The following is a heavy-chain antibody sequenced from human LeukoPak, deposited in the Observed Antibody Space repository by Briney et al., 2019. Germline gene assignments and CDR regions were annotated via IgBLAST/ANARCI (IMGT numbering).Heavy chain of an antibody. V-gene: IGHV3-23*01. J-gene: IGHJ1*01. CDR2: ITGRGTNT. CDR1: GFTFSSYG. CDR3: ANLQY. Sequence: GGSLRHSCVASGFTFSSYGTTWVRQAPGKGLEWVASITGRGTNTYYADAVKGRFTISRDNSRNTVFLQMSSLTVDDTAVYYCANLQYWGQGSLVVVS.